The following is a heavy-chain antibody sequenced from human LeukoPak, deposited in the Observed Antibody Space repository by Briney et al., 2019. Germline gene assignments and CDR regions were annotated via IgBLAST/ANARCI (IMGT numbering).Heavy chain of an antibody. CDR3: AMGYYDFWSGYYGY. D-gene: IGHD3-3*01. J-gene: IGHJ4*02. V-gene: IGHV4-39*01. Sequence: SETLSFTCTVSGGSLSSSSYYWDWIRQPPGKRLEWIGSIYYSGSTYYNPSLKSRVTISVDTSKNQFSLKLSSVTAADTAVYYCAMGYYDFWSGYYGYWGQGTLVTVSS. CDR1: GGSLSSSSYY. CDR2: IYYSGST.